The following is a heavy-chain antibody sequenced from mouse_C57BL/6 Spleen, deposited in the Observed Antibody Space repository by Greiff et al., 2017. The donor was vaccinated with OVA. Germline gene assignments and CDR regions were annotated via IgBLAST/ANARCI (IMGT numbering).Heavy chain of an antibody. D-gene: IGHD1-1*01. Sequence: VKLVESGPGLVAPSQSLSITCTVSGFSLTSYAISWVRQPPGKGLEWLGVIWTGGGTNYNSALKSRLSISKDNSKSQVFLKMNSLQTDDTARYYCARFITTVVAPYYAMDYWGQGTSGTVSS. V-gene: IGHV2-9-1*01. CDR2: IWTGGGT. J-gene: IGHJ4*01. CDR3: ARFITTVVAPYYAMDY. CDR1: GFSLTSYA.